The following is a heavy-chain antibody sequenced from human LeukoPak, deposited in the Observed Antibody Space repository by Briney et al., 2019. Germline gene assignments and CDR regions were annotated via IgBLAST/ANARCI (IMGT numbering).Heavy chain of an antibody. V-gene: IGHV4-59*01. CDR2: IYYSGSA. CDR3: ARLERTVALLYY. D-gene: IGHD6-19*01. Sequence: SETLSLTCTVSNDSITSYSWNWIRQTPGKGLKWIGSIYYSGSADYIPSLRNRLTISVDTSKNEFSLKLSSVSAADTAVYYCARLERTVALLYYWGQGTLVTVSS. J-gene: IGHJ4*02. CDR1: NDSITSYS.